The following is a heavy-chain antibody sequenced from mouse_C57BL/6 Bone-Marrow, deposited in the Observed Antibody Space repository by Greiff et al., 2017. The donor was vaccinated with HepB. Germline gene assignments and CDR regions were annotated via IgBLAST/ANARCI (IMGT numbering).Heavy chain of an antibody. Sequence: VQLQQPGAELVKPGASVQMSCKASGYTFTSYWITWVKQRPGQGLEWIGDIYPGSGSTNYNEKFKSKATLTVDTSSSTAYMQLSSLTSEDSAVYYCARNYGTLYYYAMDYWGQGTSVTVSS. D-gene: IGHD1-1*01. J-gene: IGHJ4*01. CDR2: IYPGSGST. CDR1: GYTFTSYW. CDR3: ARNYGTLYYYAMDY. V-gene: IGHV1-55*01.